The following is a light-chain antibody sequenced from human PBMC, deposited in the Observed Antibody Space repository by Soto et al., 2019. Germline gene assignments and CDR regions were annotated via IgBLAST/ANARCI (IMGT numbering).Light chain of an antibody. CDR2: LAS. J-gene: IGKJ1*01. Sequence: DIVMTQSPLSLPVTPGEPASISCRSSQSLQHSNGYNFLDWYLQKPGQSPQILIYLASNRASGVPDRFNGSGSGTGFTLKIRRVEAEDVGVYYCMQALQTPAFGQGTKAEIK. CDR3: MQALQTPA. V-gene: IGKV2-28*01. CDR1: QSLQHSNGYNF.